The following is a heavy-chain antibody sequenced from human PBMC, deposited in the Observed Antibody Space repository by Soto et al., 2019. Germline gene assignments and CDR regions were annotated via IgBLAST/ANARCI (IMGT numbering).Heavy chain of an antibody. CDR2: INHSGST. J-gene: IGHJ4*02. CDR3: ARVGYDFWSGYYRVVFQDY. CDR1: GGSFSGYY. Sequence: SETLSLTCAVYGGSFSGYYWSWIRQPPGKGLEWIGEINHSGSTNYNPSLKSRVTISVDTSKNQFSLKLSSVTAADTAVYYCARVGYDFWSGYYRVVFQDYWGQGTLVTVSS. V-gene: IGHV4-34*01. D-gene: IGHD3-3*01.